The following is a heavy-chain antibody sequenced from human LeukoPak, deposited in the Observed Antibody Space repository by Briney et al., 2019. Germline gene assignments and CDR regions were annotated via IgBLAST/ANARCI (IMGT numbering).Heavy chain of an antibody. D-gene: IGHD3-3*01. CDR2: INHSGST. CDR1: GGSFSGYY. Sequence: SETLSLTCAVYGGSFSGYYWSWIRQPPGKGLEWIGEINHSGSTNYNPSLKSRVTISVDTSKNQFSLKLSSVTAADTAVYYCARGHPPYYDFWSGYYTGIGYFDYWGQGTPVTVSS. J-gene: IGHJ4*02. V-gene: IGHV4-34*01. CDR3: ARGHPPYYDFWSGYYTGIGYFDY.